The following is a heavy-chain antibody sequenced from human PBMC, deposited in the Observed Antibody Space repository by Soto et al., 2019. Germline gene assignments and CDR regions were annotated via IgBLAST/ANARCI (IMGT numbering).Heavy chain of an antibody. J-gene: IGHJ6*02. CDR2: INHSGST. CDR3: ARLDTVGPRPYYYYGMDV. D-gene: IGHD4-4*01. CDR1: GGSFSGYY. V-gene: IGHV4-34*01. Sequence: KPSETLSLTCAVYGGSFSGYYWSWIRQPPGKGLEWIGEINHSGSTNYNPSLKSRVTISVDTSKNQFSLKLSSVTAADTAVYYCARLDTVGPRPYYYYGMDVWGQGTTVTVSS.